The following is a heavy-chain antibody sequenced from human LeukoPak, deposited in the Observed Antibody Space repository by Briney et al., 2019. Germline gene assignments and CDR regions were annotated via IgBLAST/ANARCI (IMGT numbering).Heavy chain of an antibody. J-gene: IGHJ4*02. Sequence: PGGSLRLSCAASGFTFSSYAMSWVRQAPGKGLEWVSAISGSGGSTYYADSVKGRFTISRDNSKSTLYLQMNSLRPEDTAVYYCAPPMKTKNYPFDYWGQGTLVTVSS. CDR2: ISGSGGST. CDR3: APPMKTKNYPFDY. V-gene: IGHV3-23*01. CDR1: GFTFSSYA. D-gene: IGHD1-7*01.